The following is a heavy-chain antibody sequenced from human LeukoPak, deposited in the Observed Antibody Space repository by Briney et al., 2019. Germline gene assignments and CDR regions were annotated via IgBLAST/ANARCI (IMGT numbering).Heavy chain of an antibody. J-gene: IGHJ4*02. CDR2: IIPILGIA. V-gene: IGHV1-69*04. Sequence: SVKVSCKASGGTFSSYAISWVRQAPGQGLEWMGRIIPILGIANYAQKFQGRVTITADKSTSTAYMELSSLRSEDTAVYYCARGVYSSSRYYFDYWGQGTLVTVSS. CDR3: ARGVYSSSRYYFDY. D-gene: IGHD6-13*01. CDR1: GGTFSSYA.